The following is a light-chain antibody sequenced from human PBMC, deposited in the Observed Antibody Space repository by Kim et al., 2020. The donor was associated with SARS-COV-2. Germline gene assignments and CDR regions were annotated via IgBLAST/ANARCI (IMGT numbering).Light chain of an antibody. J-gene: IGLJ2*01. CDR3: YSRDTSGSHVI. Sequence: AVGQTVRITAHGDSLRNYFADWYQQRPGQAPVVVIYDKDTRPSGIPDRFSGSGSDNTASLTITGAQAEDEADYFCYSRDTSGSHVIFGGGTQLTVL. V-gene: IGLV3-19*01. CDR1: SLRNYF. CDR2: DKD.